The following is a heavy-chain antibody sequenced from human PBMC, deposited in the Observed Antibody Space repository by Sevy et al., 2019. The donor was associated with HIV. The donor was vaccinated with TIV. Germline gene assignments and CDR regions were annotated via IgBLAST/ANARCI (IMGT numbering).Heavy chain of an antibody. J-gene: IGHJ3*02. CDR1: GLTFTSYA. V-gene: IGHV3-23*01. Sequence: GGSLRLSCAASGLTFTSYAMNWVRQAPGKGLEWVSTISGSGGSTYYGDSVKGRFTISRDNSKNTLYLQMSSLRAEDTAVYYCAKDRYQGSGYYSEGAFDIRGQGTKVTVSS. D-gene: IGHD3-22*01. CDR3: AKDRYQGSGYYSEGAFDI. CDR2: ISGSGGST.